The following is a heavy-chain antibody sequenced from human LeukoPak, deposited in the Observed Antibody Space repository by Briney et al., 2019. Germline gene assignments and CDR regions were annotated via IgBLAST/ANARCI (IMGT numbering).Heavy chain of an antibody. Sequence: SETLSLTCTVSGGSISSYYWSWIRQPPGKGLEWIGYIYYSGSTNYNPSLKSRVTISVDTSKNQFSLKLSSVTAADTAVYYCARDQRVEYYDSSGYSHWGQGTLVTVSS. J-gene: IGHJ4*02. CDR3: ARDQRVEYYDSSGYSH. D-gene: IGHD3-22*01. V-gene: IGHV4-59*01. CDR2: IYYSGST. CDR1: GGSISSYY.